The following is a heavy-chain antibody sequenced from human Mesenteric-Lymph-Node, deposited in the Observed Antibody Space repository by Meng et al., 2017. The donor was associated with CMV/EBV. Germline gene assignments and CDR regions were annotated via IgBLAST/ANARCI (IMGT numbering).Heavy chain of an antibody. CDR2: ISGSGGST. D-gene: IGHD3-22*01. CDR3: AKDRGYFDSSGYTK. J-gene: IGHJ4*02. V-gene: IGHV3-23*01. Sequence: GESLKISCAASGFTFSSYGMSWVRQAPGKGLEWVSGISGSGGSTYYADSVKGRFTISRDNSGNTLYLQMNSLRAEDTAVYYCAKDRGYFDSSGYTKWGQGTLVTVSS. CDR1: GFTFSSYG.